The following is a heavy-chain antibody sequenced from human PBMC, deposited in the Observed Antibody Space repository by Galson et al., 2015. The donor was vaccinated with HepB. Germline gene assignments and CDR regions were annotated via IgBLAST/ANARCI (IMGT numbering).Heavy chain of an antibody. CDR2: ISFDGRKT. CDR1: GFTFSNYD. Sequence: LRLSCAASGFTFSNYDVHWLRQAPGKGLEWVALISFDGRKTYYADSVKGRFTISRDNLRNTLYLRMSSLRAEDTAVYHCARGGTYYASGSYFPFDPWGQGTQVTVSS. J-gene: IGHJ5*02. V-gene: IGHV3-30*04. D-gene: IGHD3-10*01. CDR3: ARGGTYYASGSYFPFDP.